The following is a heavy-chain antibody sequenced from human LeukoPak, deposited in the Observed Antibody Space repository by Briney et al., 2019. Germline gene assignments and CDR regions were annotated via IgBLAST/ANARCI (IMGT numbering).Heavy chain of an antibody. CDR2: IYYSGST. CDR1: GGSISSYY. J-gene: IGHJ5*02. D-gene: IGHD3-3*01. Sequence: SETLSLTCTVSGGSISSYYWSWIRQPPGKGLEWIGYIYYSGSTNYNPSLKSRVTISVDTSKNQFSLKLSSVTAADTAVYYCARAARETIFGVVMTNWFDPWGQGTLVTVSS. CDR3: ARAARETIFGVVMTNWFDP. V-gene: IGHV4-59*01.